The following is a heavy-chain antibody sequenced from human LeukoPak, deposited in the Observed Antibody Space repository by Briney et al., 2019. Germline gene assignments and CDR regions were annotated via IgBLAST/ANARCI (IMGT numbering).Heavy chain of an antibody. CDR3: ARPGYCSGGSCYGPDYFDY. V-gene: IGHV5-51*01. Sequence: GESLKISCKGSGYSFTSYWIGWVRQMPGKGLEWMGIIYPGDSDTRYSPSFQGQVTISADKSLSTAYLQWSSLKASDTAMYYCARPGYCSGGSCYGPDYFDYWGQGTLVTVSS. D-gene: IGHD2-15*01. CDR1: GYSFTSYW. J-gene: IGHJ4*02. CDR2: IYPGDSDT.